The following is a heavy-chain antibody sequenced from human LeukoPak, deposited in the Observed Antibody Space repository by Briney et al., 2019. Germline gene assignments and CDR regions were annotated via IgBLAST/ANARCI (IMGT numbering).Heavy chain of an antibody. Sequence: SETLSLTCTVSGGSISSYYWSWIRQPPGQGLEWIGYIYYSGSTNYNPSLKSRVTISVDTSKNQFSLKLSSVTAADTAVYYYARVGQGALDYWGQGTLVTVSS. V-gene: IGHV4-59*01. D-gene: IGHD1-26*01. J-gene: IGHJ4*02. CDR2: IYYSGST. CDR3: ARVGQGALDY. CDR1: GGSISSYY.